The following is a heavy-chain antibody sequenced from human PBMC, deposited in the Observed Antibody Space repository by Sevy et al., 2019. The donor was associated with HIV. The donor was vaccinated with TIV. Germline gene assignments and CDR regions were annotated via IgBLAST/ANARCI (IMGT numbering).Heavy chain of an antibody. Sequence: GGYRRLSVPPPGFTFTKYSMTGFRQPPGKGREGAPTLSFGGGEINYADSVKGRFTISRDNSKSSVYLQMNNLRPEDTAVYYCAREGCTKPHDYWGQGTLVTVSS. J-gene: IGHJ4*02. V-gene: IGHV3-23*01. CDR2: LSFGGGEI. CDR3: AREGCTKPHDY. CDR1: GFTFTKYS. D-gene: IGHD2-8*01.